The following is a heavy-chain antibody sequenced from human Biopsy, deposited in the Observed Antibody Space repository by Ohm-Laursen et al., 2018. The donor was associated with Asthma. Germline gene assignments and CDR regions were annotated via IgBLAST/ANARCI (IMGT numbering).Heavy chain of an antibody. D-gene: IGHD5-12*01. CDR1: GFTFSSSA. J-gene: IGHJ4*02. Sequence: SLRLSCSASGFTFSSSAVSWVRQAPGKGLEWVAVISYDGNHKFYEDSVKGRFTISRDNSKNTLYLQMDSLRTEDTAVYYCAKRRGYSGHDNDYWGQGTLVIVSS. V-gene: IGHV3-30*18. CDR2: ISYDGNHK. CDR3: AKRRGYSGHDNDY.